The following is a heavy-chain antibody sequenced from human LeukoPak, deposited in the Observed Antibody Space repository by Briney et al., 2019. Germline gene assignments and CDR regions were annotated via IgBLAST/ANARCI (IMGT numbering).Heavy chain of an antibody. CDR1: GGSISSSNYY. J-gene: IGHJ2*01. Sequence: SETLSLTCTVSGGSISSSNYYWAWIRQPPGQGLEWIGSIYYRGNAYYNPSLKSRVTISVDTSKNQFSLSLSSVTAADTAVYYCARAGNYYFDLWGRGTQVTVSS. D-gene: IGHD1-7*01. V-gene: IGHV4-39*07. CDR3: ARAGNYYFDL. CDR2: IYYRGNA.